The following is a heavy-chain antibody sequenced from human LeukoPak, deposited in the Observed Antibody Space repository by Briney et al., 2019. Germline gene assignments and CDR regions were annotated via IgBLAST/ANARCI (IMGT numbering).Heavy chain of an antibody. Sequence: SVKVSCKASGATFSSYAISWVRQAPGHGLEWMGGIIPIFGTANYAQKFKGRVTITADESTSTAYMELSSLRSEDTAVYYCARDEGGYNVSLWQTLFDYWGQGTLVTVSS. CDR2: IIPIFGTA. CDR1: GATFSSYA. J-gene: IGHJ4*02. CDR3: ARDEGGYNVSLWQTLFDY. D-gene: IGHD5-24*01. V-gene: IGHV1-69*13.